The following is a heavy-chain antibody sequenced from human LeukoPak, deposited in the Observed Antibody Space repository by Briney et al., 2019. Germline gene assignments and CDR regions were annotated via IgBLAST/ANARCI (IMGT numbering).Heavy chain of an antibody. Sequence: GGSLRLSCAASGFTVSSNYMSWVRQAPGKGLEWVSLIFSGGSTYYADSVKGRFTISRDNSKNTLYLQMNSLRAEDTAVYYCARSAGIAATIVLGYWGQGTLVTVSS. D-gene: IGHD5-12*01. CDR3: ARSAGIAATIVLGY. CDR1: GFTVSSNY. J-gene: IGHJ4*02. V-gene: IGHV3-66*01. CDR2: IFSGGST.